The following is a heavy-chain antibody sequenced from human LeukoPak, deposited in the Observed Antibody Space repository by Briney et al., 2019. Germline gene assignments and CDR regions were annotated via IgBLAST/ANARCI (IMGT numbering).Heavy chain of an antibody. D-gene: IGHD6-13*01. CDR3: ARGFSSSWYAY. V-gene: IGHV4-34*01. Sequence: SETLSLTCAVYGGSFSGYYWSWIRQPPGKGLEWIGEINHSGSTDYNPSLKSRVSISVDTSKNQFSLKLSSVTAADTAVYYCARGFSSSWYAYWGQGTLVTVSS. CDR1: GGSFSGYY. CDR2: INHSGST. J-gene: IGHJ4*02.